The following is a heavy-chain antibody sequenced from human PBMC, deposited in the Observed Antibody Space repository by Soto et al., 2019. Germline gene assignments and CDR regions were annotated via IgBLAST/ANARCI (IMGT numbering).Heavy chain of an antibody. CDR3: ARETMVTSGLYYYYGMDV. CDR1: GGSISSGGYY. J-gene: IGHJ6*02. CDR2: IYYSGST. D-gene: IGHD3-10*01. Sequence: SETLSLTCTVSGGSISSGGYYWSWIRQHPGKGLEWIGNIYYSGSTYYNPSLKSRVTISVDTSKNQFSLKLSSVTAADTAVYYCARETMVTSGLYYYYGMDVWGQGTTVTVSS. V-gene: IGHV4-31*03.